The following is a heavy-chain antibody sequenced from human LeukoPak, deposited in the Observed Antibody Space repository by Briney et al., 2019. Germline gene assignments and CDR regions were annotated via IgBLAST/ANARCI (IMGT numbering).Heavy chain of an antibody. J-gene: IGHJ4*02. CDR3: ARSYRDGYNFLDY. V-gene: IGHV4-38-2*01. CDR2: IYHSGST. CDR1: GYSISSGYY. D-gene: IGHD5-24*01. Sequence: SETLSLTCAVSGYSISSGYYWGWIRQPPGKGLEWIGSIYHSGSTYYNPSLKSRVTISVDTSKNQFSLKLSSVTAAHTAVYYCARSYRDGYNFLDYWGQGTLVTVSS.